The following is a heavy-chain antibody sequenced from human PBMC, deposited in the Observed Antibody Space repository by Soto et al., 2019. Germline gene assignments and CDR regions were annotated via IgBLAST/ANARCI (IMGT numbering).Heavy chain of an antibody. CDR1: GSGFISSG. V-gene: IGHV1-58*02. CDR3: SADRPDIGVGWWV. D-gene: IGHD2-15*01. Sequence: SVKVSCKASGSGFISSGIQWVRQAHGQRLEWIGWIVVASGQTNYAQNFRGRVAITRDTSTATAYIELTGLTSEDTAVYFCSADRPDIGVGWWVWGQGTTVTV. CDR2: IVVASGQT. J-gene: IGHJ6*02.